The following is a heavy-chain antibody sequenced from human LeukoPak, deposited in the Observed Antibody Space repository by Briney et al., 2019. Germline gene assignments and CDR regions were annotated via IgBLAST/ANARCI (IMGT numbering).Heavy chain of an antibody. V-gene: IGHV3-7*01. CDR1: GFTFSSYS. CDR2: IKQDGSEK. CDR3: ADTSLKY. J-gene: IGHJ3*01. D-gene: IGHD2/OR15-2a*01. Sequence: GGSLRLSCAASGFTFSSYSMNWVRQAPGKGLECVANIKQDGSEKYYVDAVKGRFTISRDNAENSLYLQMNSLRAEDTAVYYCADTSLKYWGQGTMVTVSS.